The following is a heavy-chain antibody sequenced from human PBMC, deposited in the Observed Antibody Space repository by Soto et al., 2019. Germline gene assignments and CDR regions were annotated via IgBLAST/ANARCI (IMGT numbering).Heavy chain of an antibody. CDR1: GGSISSGGYY. Sequence: QVQLQESGPGLVKPSQTLSLTCTVSGGSISSGGYYWSWIRQHPGKGLEWIGYNYSSGSTYYNPSLKGRVTIAVDTSNNLFSLKLSSVTAADTAGHYCARVGSYPWENWFDPLGQGTLDTVST. D-gene: IGHD3-10*01. V-gene: IGHV4-31*03. CDR3: ARVGSYPWENWFDP. J-gene: IGHJ5*02. CDR2: NYSSGST.